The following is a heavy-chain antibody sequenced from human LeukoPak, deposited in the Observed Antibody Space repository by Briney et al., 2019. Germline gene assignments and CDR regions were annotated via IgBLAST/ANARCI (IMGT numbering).Heavy chain of an antibody. CDR2: IGTAGDT. V-gene: IGHV3-13*01. J-gene: IGHJ3*02. D-gene: IGHD2-21*02. Sequence: PGGSLRLSCAASGFTFSSYDMHWVRQAPGKGLEWVSAIGTAGDTYYPGSAKGRFTTSRENAKNSLYLQMNSLRAGDTAVYYCARVCGGDCPLGHAFDIWGQGTMVTVSS. CDR1: GFTFSSYD. CDR3: ARVCGGDCPLGHAFDI.